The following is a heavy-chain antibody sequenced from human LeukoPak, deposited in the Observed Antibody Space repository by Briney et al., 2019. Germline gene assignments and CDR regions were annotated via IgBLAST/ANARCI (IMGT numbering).Heavy chain of an antibody. CDR1: GGSSSSYY. J-gene: IGHJ4*02. D-gene: IGHD3-22*01. CDR3: ASRDRITMSLDY. CDR2: IYYSGST. V-gene: IGHV4-59*01. Sequence: PSETLSLTCTGSGGSSSSYYWSWIRQPPGKGLEWIGYIYYSGSTNYNPSLKSRVTISVDTSKNQFSLKLSSVTAADTAVYYCASRDRITMSLDYWGQGTLVTVSS.